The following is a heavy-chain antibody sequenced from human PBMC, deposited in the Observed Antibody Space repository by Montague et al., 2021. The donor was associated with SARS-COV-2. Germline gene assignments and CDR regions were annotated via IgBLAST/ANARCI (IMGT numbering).Heavy chain of an antibody. CDR1: RASISSDNW. D-gene: IGHD2-2*01. J-gene: IGHJ5*02. Sequence: SETLSLTCAVSRASISSDNWWNWVRQSPGKGLEWIGEICQAVGTNYNPSLKSRVTIAVDNFSNQVSLKMTSVTAADTAIYYCARVVRGCSGHSCYFDPWGQGTLVTVSS. CDR2: ICQAVGT. CDR3: ARVVRGCSGHSCYFDP. V-gene: IGHV4-4*02.